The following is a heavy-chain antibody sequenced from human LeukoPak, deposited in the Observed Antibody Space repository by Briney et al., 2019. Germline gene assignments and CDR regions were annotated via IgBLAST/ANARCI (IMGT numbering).Heavy chain of an antibody. V-gene: IGHV4-38-2*01. CDR3: ARLSRGSVSPYYFDY. CDR1: GYSISSGSY. CDR2: MYHSGST. J-gene: IGHJ4*02. D-gene: IGHD6-19*01. Sequence: PSETLSLTCAVSGYSISSGSYWGWVRQPPGKGLEWIGSMYHSGSTYYNPSLESRVTISVDTSRNQISLRLTSVTAADTAVYFCARLSRGSVSPYYFDYWGQGTLVTVSS.